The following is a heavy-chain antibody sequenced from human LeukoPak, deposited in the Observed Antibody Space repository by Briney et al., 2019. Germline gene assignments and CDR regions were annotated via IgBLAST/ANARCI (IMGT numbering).Heavy chain of an antibody. V-gene: IGHV4-61*02. CDR2: IYTSGST. CDR1: GGSISSTNYY. D-gene: IGHD7-27*01. Sequence: SETLSLTCTVSGGSISSTNYYWSWIRQPAGKGLEWIGRIYTSGSTNYNPSLKSRVTMSVDTSKNQFSLKLSSVTAADTAVYYCARSGPPGGFDPWGQGTLVTVSS. CDR3: ARSGPPGGFDP. J-gene: IGHJ5*02.